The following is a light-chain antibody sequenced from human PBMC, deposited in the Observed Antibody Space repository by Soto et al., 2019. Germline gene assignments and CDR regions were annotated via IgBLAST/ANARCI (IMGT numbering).Light chain of an antibody. CDR3: QQLDSYPRT. CDR1: QDIRNY. J-gene: IGKJ1*01. CDR2: AAS. V-gene: IGKV1-9*01. Sequence: DIQLTQSPSFLSTSVGDRVTIPCRASQDIRNYLAWYQQKPGKAPKVLIYAASTLLSGVPSRFSGSGSGTEFSLTISSLQPEDFATYYCQQLDSYPRTFGQGTKVDIK.